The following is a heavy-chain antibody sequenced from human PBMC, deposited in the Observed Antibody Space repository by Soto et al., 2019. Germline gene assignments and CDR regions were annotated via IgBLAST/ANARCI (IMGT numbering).Heavy chain of an antibody. V-gene: IGHV1-18*01. J-gene: IGHJ4*02. CDR3: ARGGGNWNANFDY. CDR1: GYTFTRYA. D-gene: IGHD1-1*01. CDR2: ISAYNGNT. Sequence: ASVKVSYKASGYTFTRYAMHWVRQAPGQGLEWLGWISAYNGNTNYAQKLQGRVTMTTDTSTSTAYMELRSLRSDDTAVYYCARGGGNWNANFDYWGQGTLVTVSS.